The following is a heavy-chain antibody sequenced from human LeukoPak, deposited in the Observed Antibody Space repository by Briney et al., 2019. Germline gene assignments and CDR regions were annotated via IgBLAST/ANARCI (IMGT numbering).Heavy chain of an antibody. CDR2: ISYDSSNK. CDR1: GFTFNTCG. D-gene: IGHD3-22*01. J-gene: IGHJ4*02. CDR3: AKDRALVLLTPGLDY. V-gene: IGHV3-30*18. Sequence: PGGSLRLSCAASGFTFNTCGMHWVRQAPGKGLEWVAVISYDSSNKYYADSVKGRFTISRDNSNNTLYLQMNSLRAEDTGVYYCAKDRALVLLTPGLDYWGQGTLVTVSS.